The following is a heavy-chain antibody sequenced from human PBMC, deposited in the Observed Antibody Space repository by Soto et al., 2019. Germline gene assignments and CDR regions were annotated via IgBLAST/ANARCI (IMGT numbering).Heavy chain of an antibody. V-gene: IGHV4-34*01. Sequence: QVQLQQWGAGLLKPSETLSLTCAVYGGSFSGYYWSWIRQPPGKGLEWIGEINHSGSTNYNPSLKSRVTISVDTSKSQFSLKLSSVTAADTAVYYCARGLDWIAARPGFDYWGQGTLVTVSS. CDR2: INHSGST. CDR3: ARGLDWIAARPGFDY. CDR1: GGSFSGYY. J-gene: IGHJ4*02. D-gene: IGHD6-6*01.